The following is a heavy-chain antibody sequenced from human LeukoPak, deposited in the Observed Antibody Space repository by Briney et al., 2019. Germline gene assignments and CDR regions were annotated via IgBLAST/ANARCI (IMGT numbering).Heavy chain of an antibody. Sequence: PSETLSLTCTVSGGSISSGSYYWSRIRQPAGKGLEWIGRIYTSGSTNYNPSLKSRVTISVDTSKNQFSLKLSSVTAADTAVYYCARQAGSSWGVYYYYYYMDVWGKGTTVTISS. CDR3: ARQAGSSWGVYYYYYYMDV. V-gene: IGHV4-61*02. CDR2: IYTSGST. J-gene: IGHJ6*03. CDR1: GGSISSGSYY. D-gene: IGHD6-13*01.